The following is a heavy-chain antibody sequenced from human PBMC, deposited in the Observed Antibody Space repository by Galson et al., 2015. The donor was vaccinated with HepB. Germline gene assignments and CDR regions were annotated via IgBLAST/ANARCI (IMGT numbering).Heavy chain of an antibody. CDR2: ISYDGSNK. D-gene: IGHD6-13*01. J-gene: IGHJ4*02. V-gene: IGHV3-30-3*01. Sequence: SLRLSCAASEFTFSSYAMHWVRQAPGKGLEWVAVISYDGSNKYYADSVKGRFTISRDNSKNTLYLQMNSLRAEDTAVYYCARDDGQQLVLYSFDYWGQGTLVTVSS. CDR3: ARDDGQQLVLYSFDY. CDR1: EFTFSSYA.